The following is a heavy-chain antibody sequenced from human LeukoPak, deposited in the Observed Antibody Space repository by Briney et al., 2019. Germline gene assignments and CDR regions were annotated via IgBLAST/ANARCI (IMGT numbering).Heavy chain of an antibody. Sequence: GGSLRLSCAASGFTVSSNYMSWVRQAPGKGLEWVSVIYSGGSTYYADSVKGRFTISRDNSKNTLYLQMNSLGAEDTAVYYCAKDASQWELLVADYWGQGTLVTVSS. CDR3: AKDASQWELLVADY. CDR1: GFTVSSNY. V-gene: IGHV3-53*05. J-gene: IGHJ4*02. D-gene: IGHD1-26*01. CDR2: IYSGGST.